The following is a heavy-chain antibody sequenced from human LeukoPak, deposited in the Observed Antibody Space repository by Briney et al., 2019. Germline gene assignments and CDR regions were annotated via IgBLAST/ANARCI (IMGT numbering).Heavy chain of an antibody. CDR1: GYTFTGYY. CDR2: INPNSGGT. V-gene: IGHV1-2*06. CDR3: ARDRGASSGPLDY. J-gene: IGHJ4*02. Sequence: ASVKVSCKASGYTFTGYYMHWVRQAPGQGLEWMGRINPNSGGTNYAQKFQGRVTITTDESTSTAYMELSSLRSEDTAVYYCARDRGASSGPLDYWGQGTLVTVSS. D-gene: IGHD6-19*01.